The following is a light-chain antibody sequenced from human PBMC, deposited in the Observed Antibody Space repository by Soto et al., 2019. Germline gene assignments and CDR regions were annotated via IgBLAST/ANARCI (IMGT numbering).Light chain of an antibody. V-gene: IGKV1-6*01. CDR1: QAIRND. J-gene: IGKJ4*01. Sequence: IQVTQSPSSLSASVGDRVTITCRASQAIRNDVAWYQQKAGRVPNLLIYAATHLQSGVPSRFSGSGFGTDFTLTISSLQPEDFATYYCLQDYSYPNTFGGGTKVEIK. CDR3: LQDYSYPNT. CDR2: AAT.